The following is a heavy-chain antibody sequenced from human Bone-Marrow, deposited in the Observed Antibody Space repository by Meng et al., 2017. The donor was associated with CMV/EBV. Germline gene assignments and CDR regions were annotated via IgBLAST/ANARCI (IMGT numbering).Heavy chain of an antibody. CDR3: ARLNYDFWSGYYYGGYYYYGMDV. CDR2: MNPNSGNT. Sequence: ASVKVSCKASGYTFTSYDINWVRQATGQGLEWMGWMNPNSGNTGYAQKFQGRVTMTRNTSISTAYMELSSLRSEDTAVYYCARLNYDFWSGYYYGGYYYYGMDVCGQRTTVTVSS. CDR1: GYTFTSYD. D-gene: IGHD3-3*01. J-gene: IGHJ6*02. V-gene: IGHV1-8*01.